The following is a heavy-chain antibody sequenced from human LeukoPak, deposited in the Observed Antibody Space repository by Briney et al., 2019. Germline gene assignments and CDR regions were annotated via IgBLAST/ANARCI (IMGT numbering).Heavy chain of an antibody. CDR3: ARDEQQLTSFDY. D-gene: IGHD6-13*01. V-gene: IGHV4-39*07. CDR2: IYYSGST. Sequence: SETLSLTCTVSGGSISSSSYYWGWIRQPPGKGLEWIGSIYYSGSTYYNPSLKSRVTISVDTSKNQFSLKLSSVTAADTAVYYCARDEQQLTSFDYWGQGTLVTVSS. J-gene: IGHJ4*02. CDR1: GGSISSSSYY.